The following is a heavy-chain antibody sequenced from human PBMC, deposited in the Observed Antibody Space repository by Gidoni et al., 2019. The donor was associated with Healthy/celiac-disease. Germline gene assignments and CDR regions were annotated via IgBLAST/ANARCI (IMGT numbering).Heavy chain of an antibody. J-gene: IGHJ5*02. CDR3: AKDTLAYDFWSGYTFDP. D-gene: IGHD3-3*01. CDR1: GVTFDDYA. V-gene: IGHV3-9*01. CDR2: ISWNSGSI. Sequence: EVQLVESGGGLVQPGRSLRLSCAASGVTFDDYAMHWVRQAPGKGLEWVSGISWNSGSIGYADSVKGRFTISRDNAKNSLYLQMNSLRAEDTALYYCAKDTLAYDFWSGYTFDPWGQGTLVTVSS.